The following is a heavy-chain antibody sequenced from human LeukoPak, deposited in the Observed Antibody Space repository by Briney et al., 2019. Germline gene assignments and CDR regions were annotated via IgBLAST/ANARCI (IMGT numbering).Heavy chain of an antibody. CDR2: IWCDGSNK. V-gene: IGHV3-33*06. Sequence: PGRSLRLSCAASGFTFSSYGMHWVRQAPGKGLEWVAVIWCDGSNKYYADSVKGRFTISRDNSKNTLYLQMNSLRAEDTAVYYCAKGQSYYYYYRMDVWGQGTTVTVSS. CDR3: AKGQSYYYYYRMDV. J-gene: IGHJ6*02. CDR1: GFTFSSYG.